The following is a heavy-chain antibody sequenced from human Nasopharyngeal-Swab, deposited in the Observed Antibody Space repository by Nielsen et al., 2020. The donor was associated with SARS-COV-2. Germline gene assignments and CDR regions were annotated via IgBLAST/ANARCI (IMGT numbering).Heavy chain of an antibody. CDR1: GFTFSSYS. D-gene: IGHD6-6*01. CDR3: ARSAARSWFDP. CDR2: IKQDGSEK. J-gene: IGHJ5*02. Sequence: GGSLRLSCAASGFTFSSYSMSWVRQAPGKGLEWVANIKQDGSEKYYVDSVKGRFTISRDNAKNSLYLQMNSLRAEDTAVYYCARSAARSWFDPWGQGTLVTVSS. V-gene: IGHV3-7*01.